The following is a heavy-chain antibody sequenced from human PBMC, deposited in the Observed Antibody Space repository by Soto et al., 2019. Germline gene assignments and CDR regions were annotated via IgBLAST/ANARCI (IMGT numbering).Heavy chain of an antibody. D-gene: IGHD3-10*01. CDR3: ARRGYYCSGISHAFDI. CDR1: GGSISSSSYY. V-gene: IGHV4-39*01. CDR2: IYYSGST. J-gene: IGHJ3*02. Sequence: QLQLQESGPGLVKPSETLSLTCTVSGGSISSSSYYWGWIRQPPGKGLEWIGSIYYSGSTYYNPSLKSRVTISVDTSKNQCSLKLSSVTAADTAVYYCARRGYYCSGISHAFDIWGQGTMVTVSS.